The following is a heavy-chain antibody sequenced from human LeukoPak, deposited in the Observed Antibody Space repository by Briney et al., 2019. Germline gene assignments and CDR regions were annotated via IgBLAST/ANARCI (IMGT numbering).Heavy chain of an antibody. D-gene: IGHD4-17*01. J-gene: IGHJ4*02. V-gene: IGHV3-13*01. CDR3: ARGFLRSPFDY. CDR1: GFTFSSYD. CDR2: IGTAGDT. Sequence: GGSLRLSCAASGFTFSSYDMHWVRQATGKGLKWVSAIGTAGDTYYPGSVKGRFTISRENAKNSLYLQMNSLRAGDTAVYYCARGFLRSPFDYWGQGTLVTVSS.